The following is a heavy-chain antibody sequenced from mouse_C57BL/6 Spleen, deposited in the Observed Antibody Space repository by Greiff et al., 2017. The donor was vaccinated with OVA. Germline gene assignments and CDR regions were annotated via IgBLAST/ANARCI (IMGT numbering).Heavy chain of an antibody. J-gene: IGHJ3*01. D-gene: IGHD1-1*01. CDR2: ISRGSSTI. CDR1: GFTFSDYG. CDR3: ARTHYYGSSHFAY. V-gene: IGHV5-17*01. Sequence: EVQGVESGGGLVKPGGSLKLSCAASGFTFSDYGMHWVRQAPEKGLEWVAYISRGSSTIYYADTVKGRFTISRDNAKNTLFLQMTSLRSEDTAMYYCARTHYYGSSHFAYWGQGTLVTVSA.